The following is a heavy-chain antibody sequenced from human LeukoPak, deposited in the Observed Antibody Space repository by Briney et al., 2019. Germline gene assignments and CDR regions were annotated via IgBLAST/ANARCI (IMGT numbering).Heavy chain of an antibody. J-gene: IGHJ4*02. CDR2: INAGNGNT. CDR3: AREQPHYDSSDNTWDY. D-gene: IGHD3-22*01. V-gene: IGHV1-3*03. CDR1: GYTFTSHD. Sequence: GASVKVSCKASGYTFTSHDMHWVRQAPGQRLEWMGWINAGNGNTEYAQEFQGRVTITRDTSASTVYMELSSLSSEDMAVYYCAREQPHYDSSDNTWDYWGQGTLVTVSS.